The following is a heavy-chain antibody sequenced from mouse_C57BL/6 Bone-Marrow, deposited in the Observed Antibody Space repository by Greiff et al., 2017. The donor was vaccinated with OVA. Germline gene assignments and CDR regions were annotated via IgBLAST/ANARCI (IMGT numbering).Heavy chain of an antibody. J-gene: IGHJ1*03. CDR3: ASSYYYGSYWYFDV. CDR2: IYPGDGDT. D-gene: IGHD1-1*01. V-gene: IGHV1-80*01. Sequence: VQLQQSGAELVKPGASVKISCKASGYAFSSYWMNWVKQRPGKGLEWIGQIYPGDGDTNYNGKFKGKATLTAVKSSSTAYMQLSSLTSEDSAVYFCASSYYYGSYWYFDVWGTGTTVTVSS. CDR1: GYAFSSYW.